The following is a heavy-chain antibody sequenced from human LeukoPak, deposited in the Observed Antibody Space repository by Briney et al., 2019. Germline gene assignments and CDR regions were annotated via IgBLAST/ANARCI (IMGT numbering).Heavy chain of an antibody. D-gene: IGHD3-22*01. CDR2: ISAYNGNT. J-gene: IGHJ3*02. CDR3: ARHRLHRVYYDNSGYYHDAFDI. CDR1: GYTFITYG. V-gene: IGHV1-18*01. Sequence: ASVKVSCKATGYTFITYGINWVRQAPGQGLEWMGWISAYNGNTNYAQKLQGRVTMTTDTSTTTAYMELRSLRSDDTAVYYCARHRLHRVYYDNSGYYHDAFDIWGQGTMVTVSS.